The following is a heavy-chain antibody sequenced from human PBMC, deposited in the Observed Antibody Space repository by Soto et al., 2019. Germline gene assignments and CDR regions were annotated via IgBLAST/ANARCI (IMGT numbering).Heavy chain of an antibody. J-gene: IGHJ3*02. Sequence: GASVKVSCKASGGTFSSYAISWVRQAPGQGLEWMGGIIPIFGTANYAQKFQGRVTITADKSTSTAYMELSSLRSEDTAVYYCARDSAHGGKILDDAFDIWGQGTMATVSS. CDR1: GGTFSSYA. CDR2: IIPIFGTA. CDR3: ARDSAHGGKILDDAFDI. V-gene: IGHV1-69*06. D-gene: IGHD2-15*01.